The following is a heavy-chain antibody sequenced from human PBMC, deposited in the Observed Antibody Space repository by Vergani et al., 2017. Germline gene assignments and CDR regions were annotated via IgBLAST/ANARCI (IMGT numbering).Heavy chain of an antibody. Sequence: EVQLVESGGGLVKPVGSLRLSCAASGFTFSSYSMNWVRQAPGKGLEWVSSISSSSSYIYYADSVKGRFTISRDNAKNSLYLQMNSLRAEDTAVYYCARASSWYTFGFDYWGQGTLVTVSS. CDR1: GFTFSSYS. CDR2: ISSSSSYI. J-gene: IGHJ4*02. D-gene: IGHD6-13*01. V-gene: IGHV3-21*01. CDR3: ARASSWYTFGFDY.